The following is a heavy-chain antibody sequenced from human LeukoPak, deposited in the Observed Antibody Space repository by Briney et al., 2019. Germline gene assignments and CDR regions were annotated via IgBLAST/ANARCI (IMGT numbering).Heavy chain of an antibody. J-gene: IGHJ4*02. CDR3: ASRSSIWSGYQDTLYYFDS. V-gene: IGHV3-7*05. CDR2: IKPDGSEK. D-gene: IGHD3-3*01. CDR1: GFTFSNYW. Sequence: GGSLRLSCVASGFTFSNYWMSWVRQAPGKGLEWVANIKPDGSEKASVDSVKGRFTISRDNAKNSLFLQLNNLRAEDTAVYYCASRSSIWSGYQDTLYYFDSWGQGTLVTVSS.